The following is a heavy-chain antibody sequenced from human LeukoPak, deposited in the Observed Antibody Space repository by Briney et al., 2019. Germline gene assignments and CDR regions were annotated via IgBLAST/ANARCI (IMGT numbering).Heavy chain of an antibody. J-gene: IGHJ4*02. CDR2: IYYSGST. D-gene: IGHD3-3*01. CDR1: GGSISSYY. V-gene: IGHV4-59*01. Sequence: SETLSLTCTVSGGSISSYYWSWIRQPPGKGLEWIGYIYYSGSTNYNPSLKSRVTISVDTSKNQFSLKLSSVTAADTAVYYCAIGLGARSPQDYWGQGTLVTVSS. CDR3: AIGLGARSPQDY.